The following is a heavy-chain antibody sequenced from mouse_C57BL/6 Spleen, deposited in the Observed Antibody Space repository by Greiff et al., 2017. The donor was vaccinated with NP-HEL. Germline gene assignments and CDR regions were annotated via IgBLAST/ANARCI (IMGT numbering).Heavy chain of an antibody. CDR1: GYTFTSYW. CDR2: IYPGSGST. CDR3: ASAITTVVATGFDY. J-gene: IGHJ2*01. Sequence: QVQLKQPGAELVKPGASVKMSCKASGYTFTSYWITWVKQRPGQGLEWIGDIYPGSGSTNYNEKFKSKATLTVDTSSSTAYMQLSSLTSEDSAVYYCASAITTVVATGFDYWGQGTTLTVSS. V-gene: IGHV1-55*01. D-gene: IGHD1-1*01.